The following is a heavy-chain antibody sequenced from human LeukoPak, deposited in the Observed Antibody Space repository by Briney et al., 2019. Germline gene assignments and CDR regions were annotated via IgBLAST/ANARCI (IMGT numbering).Heavy chain of an antibody. D-gene: IGHD5-12*01. V-gene: IGHV3-13*01. CDR1: GFTFSSYD. J-gene: IGHJ3*02. CDR3: ARERRGYSGYDRSAAFDI. Sequence: PGGSLRLSCAASGFTFSSYDMHWVRHATGKGLEWVSAIGTAGDTYYPGSVKGRFTISRENAKNSLYLQMNSLRAGDTAVYYCARERRGYSGYDRSAAFDIWGQGTMVTVSS. CDR2: IGTAGDT.